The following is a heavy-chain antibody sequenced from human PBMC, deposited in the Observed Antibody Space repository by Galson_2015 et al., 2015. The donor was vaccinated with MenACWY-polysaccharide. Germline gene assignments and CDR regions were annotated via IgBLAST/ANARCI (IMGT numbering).Heavy chain of an antibody. J-gene: IGHJ4*02. CDR3: ARVRYDTSGYLTDLFDY. D-gene: IGHD3-22*01. V-gene: IGHV1-2*02. CDR2: IDPNSGGP. CDR1: GYTFTGDY. Sequence: SVKVSCKASGYTFTGDYIHWVRQAPGQGLEWMGWIDPNSGGPNYAQKFQGRVTMTRDTSISTVYMELSRLRSDDTAVYYCARVRYDTSGYLTDLFDYWGQGTLITVSS.